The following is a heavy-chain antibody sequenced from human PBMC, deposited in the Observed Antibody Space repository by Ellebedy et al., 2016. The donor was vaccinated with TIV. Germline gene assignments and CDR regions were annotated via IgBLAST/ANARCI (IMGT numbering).Heavy chain of an antibody. V-gene: IGHV3-21*01. J-gene: IGHJ6*02. CDR3: ARKSPYDMDV. Sequence: GESLKISCTASGFSFSTYAMNWVRQAPGKGLEWVSYISSGSSYIFYADSMKGRFTISRDNAKNTLYLQMNSLRAEDTAVYYCARKSPYDMDVWGQGTTVTVSS. CDR1: GFSFSTYA. CDR2: ISSGSSYI.